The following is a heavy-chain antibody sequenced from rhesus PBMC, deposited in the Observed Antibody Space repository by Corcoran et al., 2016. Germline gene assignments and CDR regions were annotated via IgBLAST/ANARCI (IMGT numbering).Heavy chain of an antibody. J-gene: IGHJ4*01. Sequence: QLQLQESGPGLVKPSETLSLTCAVSGGSISSHFWSWIRQPPGKGLEWIGRISGSGRNPTSTPSLKSRVTMSTDTSKNQFSLKLPSVTAADTAVYFCARGLEYCTISGCYHFDYWGQGVLVTVSS. CDR2: ISGSGRNP. D-gene: IGHD2-21*01. CDR1: GGSISSHF. V-gene: IGHV4-173*01. CDR3: ARGLEYCTISGCYHFDY.